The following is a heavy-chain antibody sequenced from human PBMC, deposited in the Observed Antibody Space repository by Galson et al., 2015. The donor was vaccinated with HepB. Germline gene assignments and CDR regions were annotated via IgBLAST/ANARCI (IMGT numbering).Heavy chain of an antibody. V-gene: IGHV1-18*01. CDR2: ISAYNGNT. J-gene: IGHJ4*02. CDR1: GYTFTSYG. Sequence: SVKVSCKASGYTFTSYGISWVRQAPGQGLEWMGWISAYNGNTNYAQKLQGRVTMTTDTSTSTAYTELRSLRSDDTAVYYCARDEGRDYPDYWGQGTLVTVSS. CDR3: ARDEGRDYPDY.